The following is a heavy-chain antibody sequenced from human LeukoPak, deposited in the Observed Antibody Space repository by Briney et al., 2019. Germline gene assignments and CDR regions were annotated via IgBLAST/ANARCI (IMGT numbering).Heavy chain of an antibody. CDR3: AKDAGGAGASTFDY. Sequence: SGGSLRLSCAASGFTFSSHTMSWVRQAPGKGLEWVSTIGGRGGSIYYADAVKGRFTISRDNSKNTLSLQMNSLKAEDTAIYYCAKDAGGAGASTFDYWGQGTLVTVSS. CDR1: GFTFSSHT. CDR2: IGGRGGSI. J-gene: IGHJ4*02. V-gene: IGHV3-23*01. D-gene: IGHD3-10*01.